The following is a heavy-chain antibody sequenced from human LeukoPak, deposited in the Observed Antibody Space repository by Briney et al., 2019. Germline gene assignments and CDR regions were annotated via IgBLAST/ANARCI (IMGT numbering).Heavy chain of an antibody. D-gene: IGHD2-2*01. CDR3: AREGYCSSTSCADAFDI. V-gene: IGHV6-1*01. Sequence: SQTLSLTCAISGDSVSSNSAAWNWIRQSPSRGLEWLGRTYYRSKWYNDYAVSVKSRITINPDTSKNQFSLQLNSVTPEDTAVYYCAREGYCSSTSCADAFDIWGQGTMVTVSS. CDR1: GDSVSSNSAA. J-gene: IGHJ3*02. CDR2: TYYRSKWYN.